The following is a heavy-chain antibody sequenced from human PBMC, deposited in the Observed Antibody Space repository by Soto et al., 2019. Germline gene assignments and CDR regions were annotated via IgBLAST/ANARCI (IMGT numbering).Heavy chain of an antibody. V-gene: IGHV4-30-4*01. CDR2: ISNSGST. CDR3: ARGGARWPGYFDS. CDR1: GGSVTSDEDY. D-gene: IGHD2-15*01. Sequence: SETLSLTCTVSGGSVTSDEDYWSWIRQSPGKGLEWIGYISNSGSTGYNPSLKTRLSMSVDRSKNQFTLRLTSATAADTAVYYCARGGARWPGYFDSWGQGALVTVSS. J-gene: IGHJ4*02.